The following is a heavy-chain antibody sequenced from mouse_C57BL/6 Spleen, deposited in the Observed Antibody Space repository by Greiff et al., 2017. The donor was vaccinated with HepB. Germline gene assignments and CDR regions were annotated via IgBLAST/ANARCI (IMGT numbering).Heavy chain of an antibody. D-gene: IGHD6-1*01. CDR1: GFTFSSYA. Sequence: EVQGVESGGGLVKPGGSLKLSCAASGFTFSSYAMSWVRQTPEKRLEWVATISDGGSYTYYPDNVKGRFTISRDNAKNNLYLQMSHLKSEDTAMYYCAREGSSGAWFAYWGQGTLVTVSA. CDR2: ISDGGSYT. V-gene: IGHV5-4*01. CDR3: AREGSSGAWFAY. J-gene: IGHJ3*01.